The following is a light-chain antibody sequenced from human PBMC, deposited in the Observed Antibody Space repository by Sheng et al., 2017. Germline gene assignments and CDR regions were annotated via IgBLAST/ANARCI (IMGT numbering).Light chain of an antibody. CDR2: GAS. Sequence: IQMTQSPSSLSASVGDRVTITCRASQGIRNDLGWYQQKPGKAPKLLIYGASNLETGVPSRFSGSRSGTEFTFTISSLQPEDIATYYCQQYDNLPYTFGQGTTLEIK. J-gene: IGKJ2*01. CDR3: QQYDNLPYT. CDR1: QGIRND. V-gene: IGKV1-33*01.